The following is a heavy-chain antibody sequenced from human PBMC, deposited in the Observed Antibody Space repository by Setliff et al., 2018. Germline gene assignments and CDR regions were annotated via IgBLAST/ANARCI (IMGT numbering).Heavy chain of an antibody. Sequence: PGGSLRLSCAASGFTVSSSYMSWVRQAPGKGLEWVSVMYSGGSTYYADSVKGRFTFSRDNSKNTLYLQMNSLRAEDTAVYYCARDEGDYADYWGQGTLVTAPQ. V-gene: IGHV3-66*02. J-gene: IGHJ4*02. CDR1: GFTVSSSY. D-gene: IGHD4-17*01. CDR3: ARDEGDYADY. CDR2: MYSGGST.